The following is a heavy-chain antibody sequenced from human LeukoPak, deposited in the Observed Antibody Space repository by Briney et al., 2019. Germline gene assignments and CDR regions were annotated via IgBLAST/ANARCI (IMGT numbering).Heavy chain of an antibody. Sequence: QPGGSLRLSCAASGFTFSSYAMHWVRQAPGKGLEWVAVISYDGSNKYYADSVKGRFTISRDNSKNTLYLQMNSLRPEDTAVYYCAKGVSRGVDPTGLEYWGQGTLVAVSS. CDR2: ISYDGSNK. CDR3: AKGVSRGVDPTGLEY. V-gene: IGHV3-30-3*01. D-gene: IGHD1-1*01. J-gene: IGHJ4*02. CDR1: GFTFSSYA.